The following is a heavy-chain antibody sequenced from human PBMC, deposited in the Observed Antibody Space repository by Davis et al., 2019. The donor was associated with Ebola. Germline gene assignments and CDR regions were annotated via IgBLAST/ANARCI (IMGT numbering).Heavy chain of an antibody. CDR1: GIDFGTSI. CDR3: AKSPHMLRGTTFHY. V-gene: IGHV3-30*02. J-gene: IGHJ4*02. D-gene: IGHD3-10*01. CDR2: FPIDGGYT. Sequence: PGGSLRLSCIVSGIDFGTSIMHWVRQAPGKGLEWVALFPIDGGYTQYGDAVKGRFTISRDVSKNTLYLQMNSLGAEDTALYYCAKSPHMLRGTTFHYWGPGTLVTVSS.